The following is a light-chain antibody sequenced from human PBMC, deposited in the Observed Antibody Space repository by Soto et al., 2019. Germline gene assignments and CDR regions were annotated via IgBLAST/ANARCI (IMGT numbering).Light chain of an antibody. J-gene: IGKJ2*01. V-gene: IGKV1-39*01. CDR1: QSISSN. Sequence: DVQMTQSPSSLSASVGDRVTITCRASQSISSNLNWYQQKPGEAPKLLIYVASSLQSGVPSRFSGSESGTDYTLTISSLQPDDFETYYCQQSYSTPYTFGQATKLEIK. CDR3: QQSYSTPYT. CDR2: VAS.